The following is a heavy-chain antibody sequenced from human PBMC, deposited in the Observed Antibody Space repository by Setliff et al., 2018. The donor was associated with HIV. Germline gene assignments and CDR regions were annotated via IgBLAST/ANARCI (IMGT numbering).Heavy chain of an antibody. V-gene: IGHV4-39*07. D-gene: IGHD3-3*01. CDR1: GGSISSSSYY. Sequence: PSETLSLTCTVSGGSISSSSYYWGWIRQPPGKGLEWIGSIYYSGSTYYNPSLKSRVTISVDTSKNQFSLKLSSVTAADTAVYYCARVMIQFLEWLSFYFDYWGQGTLVTVSS. J-gene: IGHJ4*02. CDR3: ARVMIQFLEWLSFYFDY. CDR2: IYYSGST.